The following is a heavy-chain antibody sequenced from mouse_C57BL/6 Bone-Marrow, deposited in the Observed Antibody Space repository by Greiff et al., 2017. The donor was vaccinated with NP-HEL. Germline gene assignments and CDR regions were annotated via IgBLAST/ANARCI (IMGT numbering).Heavy chain of an antibody. J-gene: IGHJ3*01. CDR2: INSDGGST. D-gene: IGHD2-3*01. CDR3: ASYDGVFFAD. CDR1: EYEFPSYD. Sequence: EVQGVESGGGLVKPGESLKLSCEANEYEFPSYDMSWVRKTPEKRLELVAAINSDGGSTYYPDSMERRFIISRDNTKKTLYLQMSSLRSEETALYYCASYDGVFFADWGQGTLVTVSA. V-gene: IGHV5-2*01.